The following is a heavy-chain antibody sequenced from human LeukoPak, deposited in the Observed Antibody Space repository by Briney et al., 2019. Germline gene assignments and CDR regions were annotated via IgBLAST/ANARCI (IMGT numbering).Heavy chain of an antibody. Sequence: SETLSLTCAVSGYSISSGYYWGWIRQPPGKGLEWIGSIYHSGSIYYNPSLKSRVTISVDTSKNQFSLKLSSVTAADTAVYYCARVTRGMTYYYGSGSYSDYYYYYMDVWGKGTTVTVSS. CDR2: IYHSGSI. CDR3: ARVTRGMTYYYGSGSYSDYYYYYMDV. J-gene: IGHJ6*03. D-gene: IGHD3-10*01. V-gene: IGHV4-38-2*01. CDR1: GYSISSGYY.